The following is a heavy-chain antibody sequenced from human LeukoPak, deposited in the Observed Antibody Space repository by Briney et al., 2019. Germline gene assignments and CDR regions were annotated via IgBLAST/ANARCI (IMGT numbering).Heavy chain of an antibody. CDR3: ARNKWNYYDSSGYYCFDY. CDR2: INPSGGST. CDR1: GYTFTSYY. V-gene: IGHV1-46*01. Sequence: ASVKVSCKASGYTFTSYYMHWVRQAPGQGLEWMGIINPSGGSTSYAQKFQGRVTMTRDTSTSTVYMELSSLRSEDTAVYYCARNKWNYYDSSGYYCFDYWGQGTLVTVSS. D-gene: IGHD3-22*01. J-gene: IGHJ4*02.